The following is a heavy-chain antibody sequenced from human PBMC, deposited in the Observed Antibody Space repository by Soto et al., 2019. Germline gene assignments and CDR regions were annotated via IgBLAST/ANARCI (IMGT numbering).Heavy chain of an antibody. V-gene: IGHV3-21*01. D-gene: IGHD2-15*01. CDR1: GFTFSSYS. J-gene: IGHJ4*02. Sequence: GESLKISCAASGFTFSSYSMNWVRQAPGKGLEWVSSISSSSSYIYYADSVKGRFTISRDNAKNSLYLQMNSLRAEDTAVYYCARDLGAVVAAIYFDYWGQGTLVTVSS. CDR2: ISSSSSYI. CDR3: ARDLGAVVAAIYFDY.